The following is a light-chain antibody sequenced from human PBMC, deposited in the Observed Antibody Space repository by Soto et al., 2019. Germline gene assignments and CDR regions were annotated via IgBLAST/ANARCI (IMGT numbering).Light chain of an antibody. J-gene: IGLJ1*01. CDR1: SSDVGAYNY. CDR3: SSYTTSGTLYV. V-gene: IGLV2-14*01. Sequence: QSLLTQPASVSGSPGQSITISCTGTSSDVGAYNYVSWYQQHPGKAHQLMIYDVSNRPSGVSDRFSGSKSGNTASLTISGLQADDEADYYCSSYTTSGTLYVFGTGTKVT. CDR2: DVS.